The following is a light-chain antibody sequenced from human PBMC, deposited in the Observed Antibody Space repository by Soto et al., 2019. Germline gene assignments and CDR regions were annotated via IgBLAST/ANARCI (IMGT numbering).Light chain of an antibody. CDR3: QQRSNWPPLT. CDR1: QSVGSY. J-gene: IGKJ4*01. CDR2: EAS. V-gene: IGKV3-11*01. Sequence: EIVLTQSPATLSLSPGERATLSCRASQSVGSYLAWCQQKPGQVPRLLIYEASKRATGIPARFSGSGSGTDFTLTISSLEPEDFAVYYCQQRSNWPPLTFGGGTKVEIK.